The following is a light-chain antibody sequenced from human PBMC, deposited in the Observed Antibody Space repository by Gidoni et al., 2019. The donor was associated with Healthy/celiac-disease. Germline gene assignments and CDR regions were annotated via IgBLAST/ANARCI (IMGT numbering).Light chain of an antibody. CDR3: QQYGSSRGT. CDR2: GAA. J-gene: IGKJ4*01. Sequence: EIVLPQSPGTLSLSPGERATLSCRASQSDSSSYLAWYQQKPGQSPRLLIYGAASRATGIPDRFSGSGCGTDFTLTISRLEPEDFAVYYCQQYGSSRGTFGGXTKVEIK. V-gene: IGKV3-20*01. CDR1: QSDSSSY.